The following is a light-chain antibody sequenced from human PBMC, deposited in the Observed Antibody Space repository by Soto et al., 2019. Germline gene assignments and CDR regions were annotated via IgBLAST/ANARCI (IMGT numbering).Light chain of an antibody. Sequence: EIVMTQSPAILSVSPGARATLSCRASQTVSSHLAWYQQRSGQAPRLLISGATTRATGIPARFSGSGSGTDFTLTITSLQSEDFAIYYCQQYTNWPLAFGQGTKVDIK. J-gene: IGKJ1*01. CDR2: GAT. V-gene: IGKV3-15*01. CDR1: QTVSSH. CDR3: QQYTNWPLA.